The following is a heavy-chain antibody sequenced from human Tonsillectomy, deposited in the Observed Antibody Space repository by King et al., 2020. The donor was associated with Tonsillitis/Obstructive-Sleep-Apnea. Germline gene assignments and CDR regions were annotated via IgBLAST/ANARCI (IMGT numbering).Heavy chain of an antibody. CDR3: AKDIWFGELFGDY. V-gene: IGHV3-30*18. CDR1: GFTFSSYG. CDR2: ISYDGSNK. D-gene: IGHD3-10*01. Sequence: VQLVESGGGVVQPGRSLRLSCAASGFTFSSYGMHWVRQAPGKGLEWGAVISYDGSNKYYADPVKGRFTISRDNSKNTRYLQMNRLGAEDTAVYYCAKDIWFGELFGDYWGQGTLVTVSS. J-gene: IGHJ4*02.